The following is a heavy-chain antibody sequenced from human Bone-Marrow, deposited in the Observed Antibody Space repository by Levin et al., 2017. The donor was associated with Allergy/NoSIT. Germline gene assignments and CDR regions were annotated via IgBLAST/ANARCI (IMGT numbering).Heavy chain of an antibody. D-gene: IGHD4-17*01. J-gene: IGHJ5*02. V-gene: IGHV1-2*06. Sequence: ASVKVSCKASGHTLTGFYLHWVRQAPGKGLEWMGRISPKSGGTRSAQRFLDRVTMTRDTSISTVYMELSRLTSDDTAIYYCAGDYGYNWFDPWGQGTLVTVAS. CDR3: AGDYGYNWFDP. CDR1: GHTLTGFY. CDR2: ISPKSGGT.